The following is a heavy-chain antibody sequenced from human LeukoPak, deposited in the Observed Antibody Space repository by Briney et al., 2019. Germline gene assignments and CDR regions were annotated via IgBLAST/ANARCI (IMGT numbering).Heavy chain of an antibody. CDR1: GYTFTSYG. V-gene: IGHV1-18*01. CDR3: ARVPIYYDILTGYYDY. CDR2: ISAYNGNT. J-gene: IGHJ4*02. Sequence: ASVKVYCKASGYTFTSYGISWVRQAPGQGLEWMGWISAYNGNTNYAQKLQGRVTMTTDTSTSTAYMELRSLRSDDTAVYYCARVPIYYDILTGYYDYWGQGTLVTVSS. D-gene: IGHD3-9*01.